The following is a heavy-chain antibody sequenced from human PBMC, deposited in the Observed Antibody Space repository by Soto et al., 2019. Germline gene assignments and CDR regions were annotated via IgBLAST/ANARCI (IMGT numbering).Heavy chain of an antibody. CDR2: IIPIFGTA. Sequence: QVQLVQSGAEVKKPGSSVKVSCKASGGTFSSYAISWVRQAPGQGLEWMGGIIPIFGTANYAQKFQGRVTITADESTSTAYMELSSLRSEDTAVYYCARVWSYESYGYGNGMDVWGQGTTVTVSS. CDR1: GGTFSSYA. D-gene: IGHD5-18*01. CDR3: ARVWSYESYGYGNGMDV. J-gene: IGHJ6*02. V-gene: IGHV1-69*01.